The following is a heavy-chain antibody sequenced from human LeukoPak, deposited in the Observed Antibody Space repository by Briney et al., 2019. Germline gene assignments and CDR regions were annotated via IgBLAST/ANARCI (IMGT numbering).Heavy chain of an antibody. J-gene: IGHJ4*02. CDR2: IYTSGST. D-gene: IGHD3-22*01. Sequence: PSETLSLTCTVSGGSISSYYWSWIRQPAGKGLEWIGRIYTSGSTNYNPSLKSRVTISVDTSKNQFSLKLSSVTAADTAVYYCAREGYYDSSGYYYGRFDYWGQGTLVTVSS. CDR1: GGSISSYY. CDR3: AREGYYDSSGYYYGRFDY. V-gene: IGHV4-4*07.